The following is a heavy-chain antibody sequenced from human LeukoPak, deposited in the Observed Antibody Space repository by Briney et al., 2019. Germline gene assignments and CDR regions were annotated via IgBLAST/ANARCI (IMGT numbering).Heavy chain of an antibody. CDR1: GFTLSNYW. Sequence: GGSLRLSCAASGFTLSNYWMHWVRQAPGKGLVWVSRIKTDGVTTNYADSVKGRFTISRDNAKNSLYLQMNSLRAEDTALYYCAKVRHSSDDYGDYDAFDIWGQGTMVTVSS. J-gene: IGHJ3*02. V-gene: IGHV3-74*01. D-gene: IGHD4-17*01. CDR2: IKTDGVTT. CDR3: AKVRHSSDDYGDYDAFDI.